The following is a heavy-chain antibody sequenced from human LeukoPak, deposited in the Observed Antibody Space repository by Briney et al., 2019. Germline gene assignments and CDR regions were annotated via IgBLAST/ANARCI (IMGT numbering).Heavy chain of an antibody. V-gene: IGHV4-59*11. CDR1: GGSIKSHY. Sequence: SETLSLTCTVSGGSIKSHYWNWIRQPPGKGLEWIGYISHSGSTNYSPSLKSRVTVSVDTSKNQFSLKLSSVTAADTAVYYCARWREFYYGSVTYSYYFDYWGQGALVTVSS. CDR3: ARWREFYYGSVTYSYYFDY. CDR2: ISHSGST. D-gene: IGHD3-10*01. J-gene: IGHJ4*02.